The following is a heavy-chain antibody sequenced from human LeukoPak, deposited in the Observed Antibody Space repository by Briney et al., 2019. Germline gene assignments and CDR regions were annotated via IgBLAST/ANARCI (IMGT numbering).Heavy chain of an antibody. CDR3: ARASVRAPIAAAGIGYYYGMDV. CDR1: GYTFTSYA. Sequence: SVKVSCKASGYTFTSYAISWVRQAPGQGLEWMGGIIPIFGTANYAQKFQGRVTITADESTSTAYMELSSLRSEDTAVYYCARASVRAPIAAAGIGYYYGMDVWGQGTTVTVSS. D-gene: IGHD6-13*01. CDR2: IIPIFGTA. J-gene: IGHJ6*02. V-gene: IGHV1-69*13.